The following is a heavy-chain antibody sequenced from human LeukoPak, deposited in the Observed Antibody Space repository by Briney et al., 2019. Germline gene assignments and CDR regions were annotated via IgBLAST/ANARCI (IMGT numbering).Heavy chain of an antibody. CDR1: GYSISSGYY. CDR2: IYHSGST. CDR3: ARNKGSSTSCQFDY. Sequence: SETLSLTCTVSGYSISSGYYWGWIRQPPGKGLEWIGSIYHSGSTYYNPSLKSRVTISVDTSKNQFSLKLSSVTAADTAIYYCARNKGSSTSCQFDYWGQGTLVTVSS. V-gene: IGHV4-38-2*02. J-gene: IGHJ4*02. D-gene: IGHD2-2*01.